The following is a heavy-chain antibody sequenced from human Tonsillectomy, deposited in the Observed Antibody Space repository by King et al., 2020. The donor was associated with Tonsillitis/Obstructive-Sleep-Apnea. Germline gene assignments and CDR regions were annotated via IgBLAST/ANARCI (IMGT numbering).Heavy chain of an antibody. J-gene: IGHJ6*03. CDR1: GGTFRSYD. CDR3: ARGVATIDYYYYHYMDV. CDR2: IIPIFGTA. V-gene: IGHV1-69*12. Sequence: VQLVQSGAEVKKPGSSVKLSCKASGGTFRSYDISWVRQAPGQGLEWMGGIIPIFGTANYAQKFQGRVTITADESTSTAYMELSSLRSEDTAVYYCARGVATIDYYYYHYMDVWGKGTTVTVSS. D-gene: IGHD5-12*01.